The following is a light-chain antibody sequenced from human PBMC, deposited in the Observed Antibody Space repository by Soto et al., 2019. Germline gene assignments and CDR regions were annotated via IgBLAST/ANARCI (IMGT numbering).Light chain of an antibody. V-gene: IGKV2-40*01. J-gene: IGKJ4*01. Sequence: EIVMTQTPLSLPVTPGEPASISCRSSQSLLDSDDGNTYLDWYVQKPGQSPQLLIYTVSYRASGVPDRFSGSGSGTDFTLKISRVEAEDVGVYYCMQSTEFPSTFGGGTKVDIK. CDR1: QSLLDSDDGNTY. CDR3: MQSTEFPST. CDR2: TVS.